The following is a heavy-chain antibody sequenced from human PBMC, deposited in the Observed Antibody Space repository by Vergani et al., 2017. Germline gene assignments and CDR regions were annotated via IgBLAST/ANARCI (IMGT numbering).Heavy chain of an antibody. D-gene: IGHD2-2*01. CDR3: ARDRGGYCSSTSCYRFDY. CDR2: ISAYNGNT. Sequence: QVQLVQSGAEVKKPGASVKVSCKASGYTLTSYGISWVRQAPGQGLEWMGWISAYNGNTNYAQKLQGRVTMTTDTSTSTAYMELRSLRSDDTAVYYCARDRGGYCSSTSCYRFDYWGQGTLVTVSS. J-gene: IGHJ4*02. V-gene: IGHV1-18*01. CDR1: GYTLTSYG.